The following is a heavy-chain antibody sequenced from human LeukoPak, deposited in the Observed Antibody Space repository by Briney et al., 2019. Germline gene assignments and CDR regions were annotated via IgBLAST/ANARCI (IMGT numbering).Heavy chain of an antibody. D-gene: IGHD2-15*01. CDR3: ARGYCSGGSYYYFDY. CDR2: INSDGSST. Sequence: PGGSLRLSCAASGFTFSSYWMHWVRQAPGKGLVWVSRINSDGSSTSYADSVKGRFTISRDNAKNTLYLQMNSLRAEDTAVYYCARGYCSGGSYYYFDYWGQGTLVTVSS. V-gene: IGHV3-74*01. J-gene: IGHJ4*02. CDR1: GFTFSSYW.